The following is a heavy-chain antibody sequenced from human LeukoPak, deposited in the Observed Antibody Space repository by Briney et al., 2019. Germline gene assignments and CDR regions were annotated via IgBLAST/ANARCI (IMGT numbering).Heavy chain of an antibody. Sequence: GGSLRLSCAASGFTFSSYAMSWVRQAPGKGLEWVSAIGGSGGSTYYADSVKGRFTISRDSSKNTLYLQMISLRAEDTAVYYCAKERDGAYFDYWGQGTLVTVSS. V-gene: IGHV3-23*01. CDR3: AKERDGAYFDY. D-gene: IGHD1-26*01. CDR2: IGGSGGST. CDR1: GFTFSSYA. J-gene: IGHJ4*02.